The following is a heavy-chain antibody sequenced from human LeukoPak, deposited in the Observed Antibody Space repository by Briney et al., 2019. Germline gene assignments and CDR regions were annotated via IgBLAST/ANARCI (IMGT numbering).Heavy chain of an antibody. J-gene: IGHJ5*02. D-gene: IGHD5-12*01. CDR1: GGSFSGYY. Sequence: SETLSLTCAVYGGSFSGYYWSWIRQPPGKGLEWIGEINHSGSTNYNPSLKSRVTISVDTSKNQFSLKLSSVTAADTAVYYCARASPPSGYSGYDWISSWFDPWGQGALVTVSS. CDR3: ARASPPSGYSGYDWISSWFDP. V-gene: IGHV4-34*01. CDR2: INHSGST.